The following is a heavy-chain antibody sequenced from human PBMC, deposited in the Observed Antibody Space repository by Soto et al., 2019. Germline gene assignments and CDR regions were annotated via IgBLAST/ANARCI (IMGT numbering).Heavy chain of an antibody. V-gene: IGHV1-18*04. CDR3: AREGGVWGSFRYFDY. J-gene: IGHJ4*02. CDR1: GYTFSSYV. Sequence: QVQLVQSGVEVQKPGASVKVSCKASGYTFSSYVINWLRQAPGQGLEWMGWISPYNGNTNYGQNLQGRVTMTTDTSTSIVDMELRSLRSDDTAVYYCAREGGVWGSFRYFDYWGQGPLVTVSP. CDR2: ISPYNGNT. D-gene: IGHD3-16*02.